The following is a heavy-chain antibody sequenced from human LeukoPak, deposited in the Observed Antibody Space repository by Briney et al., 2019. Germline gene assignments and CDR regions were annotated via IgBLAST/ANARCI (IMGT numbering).Heavy chain of an antibody. CDR1: GGSISSSSYY. V-gene: IGHV4-39*02. D-gene: IGHD3-10*01. J-gene: IGHJ4*02. Sequence: ASETLSLTCTVSGGSISSSSYYWGWIRQPPGKGLEWIGSIYYSGSTYYNPSLKSRVTISVDTSKNQFSLKLSSVTAADTAVYYCARDDDYYGSGSPTDWGQGTLVTVSS. CDR3: ARDDDYYGSGSPTD. CDR2: IYYSGST.